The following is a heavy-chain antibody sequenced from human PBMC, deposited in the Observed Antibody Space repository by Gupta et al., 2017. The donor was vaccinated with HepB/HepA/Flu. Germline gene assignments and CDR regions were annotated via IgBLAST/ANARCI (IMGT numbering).Heavy chain of an antibody. CDR2: INPIGDGT. CDR3: ARGRVPTTKSGWLDP. Sequence: QVQLVQSGPEVKPPGASVKISCKASQDTFTSHYIHWVRQAPGQGLEWLGVINPIGDGTNYAQKFRGRVTLTRDTSTSSFYMEFTSLRSEDTAGYYCARGRVPTTKSGWLDPWGQGTLVTVSS. D-gene: IGHD1-26*01. J-gene: IGHJ5*02. V-gene: IGHV1-46*01. CDR1: QDTFTSHY.